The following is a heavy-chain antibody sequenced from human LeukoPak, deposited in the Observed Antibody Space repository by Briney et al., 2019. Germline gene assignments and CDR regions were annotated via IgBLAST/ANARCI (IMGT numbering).Heavy chain of an antibody. Sequence: GGSIRFSCVAIGLTFLSYAMHWVSQVPGKGLEYVAVISSSGGTTYYANSVKGRFTISRDNSKKTLYLQMGSLRPEDMAVYYCARGVSTVYWGQGTLVTVSS. CDR2: ISSSGGTT. D-gene: IGHD4-11*01. J-gene: IGHJ4*02. CDR3: ARGVSTVY. CDR1: GLTFLSYA. V-gene: IGHV3-64*01.